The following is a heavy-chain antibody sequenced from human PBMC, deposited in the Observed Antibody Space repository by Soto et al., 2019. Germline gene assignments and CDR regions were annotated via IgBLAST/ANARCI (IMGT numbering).Heavy chain of an antibody. D-gene: IGHD6-19*01. V-gene: IGHV3-53*02. CDR1: GFTVSDS. CDR2: IHSDGST. CDR3: ARDASGPFDY. J-gene: IGHJ4*02. Sequence: LVETGGGLIQPGGSLKLSCSVAGFTVSDSMSWVRQAPGQGLECVSFIHSDGSTHYTDSVRGRFTISRDNAKNTLYLQMDRLRVDDTAVYFCARDASGPFDYWGQGTLGTVSS.